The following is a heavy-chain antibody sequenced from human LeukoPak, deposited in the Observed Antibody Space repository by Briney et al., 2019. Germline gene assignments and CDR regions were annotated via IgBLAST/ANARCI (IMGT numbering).Heavy chain of an antibody. V-gene: IGHV3-7*01. J-gene: IGHJ3*02. CDR2: IKEDEGEK. D-gene: IGHD3-16*02. CDR1: GFTFSSSW. CDR3: ARRTSSLAFDI. Sequence: GGSLRLSCAASGFTFSSSWMSWVRQAPGKGLEWVGNIKEDEGEKYYVDSVKGRFTISRDNANNVLYLQMNSLRAEETAVYYCARRTSSLAFDIWGQGTMVTVSS.